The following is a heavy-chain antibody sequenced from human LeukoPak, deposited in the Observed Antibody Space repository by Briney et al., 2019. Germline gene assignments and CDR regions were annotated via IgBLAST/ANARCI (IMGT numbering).Heavy chain of an antibody. CDR1: GGSISTSGYY. CDR3: ARSLGYCTGATCYSFDS. CDR2: IYYSGTT. Sequence: PSETLSLTCTVSGGSISTSGYYWGWIRQPPGKGLEWIGIIYYSGTTYYNQSLKCRVTISVDTSKNQFSLTVNSVTAADTAVYYCARSLGYCTGATCYSFDSWGQGTLVTVSS. V-gene: IGHV4-39*01. D-gene: IGHD2-8*02. J-gene: IGHJ4*02.